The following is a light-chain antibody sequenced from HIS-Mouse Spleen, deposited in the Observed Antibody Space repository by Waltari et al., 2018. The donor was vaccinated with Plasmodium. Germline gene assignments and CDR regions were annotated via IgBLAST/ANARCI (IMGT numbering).Light chain of an antibody. CDR2: GAS. CDR3: QQYGSSPYT. CDR1: QSGSSSN. V-gene: IGKV3-20*01. Sequence: IVLTQSPCTLSLSLGERATLSCRASQSGSSSNLAWHQQKPGQAPRLLIYGASSRANGIPDRLSGSGSGTDFTLTISRLEPEDFAVYYCQQYGSSPYTFGQGTKLEIK. J-gene: IGKJ2*01.